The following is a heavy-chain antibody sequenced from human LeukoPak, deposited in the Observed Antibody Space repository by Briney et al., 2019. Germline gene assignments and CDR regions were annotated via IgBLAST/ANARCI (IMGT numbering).Heavy chain of an antibody. CDR1: GGSISDNY. V-gene: IGHV4-59*08. J-gene: IGHJ4*02. D-gene: IGHD2-15*01. CDR2: AYYSGHT. Sequence: SETLSLTCTVSGGSISDNYWSWLRQPPGKGLEWIGYAYYSGHTNYNSSLKSRVTMSFDTSKSQFSLRLSSVTAADTAVYFCARHPFATPFDYWGPGTLVTVSS. CDR3: ARHPFATPFDY.